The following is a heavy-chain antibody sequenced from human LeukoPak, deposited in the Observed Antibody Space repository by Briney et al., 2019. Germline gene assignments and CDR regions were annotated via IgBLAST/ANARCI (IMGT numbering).Heavy chain of an antibody. CDR1: GFTVSSNY. D-gene: IGHD6-13*01. CDR3: AREPGIAAAGVDY. V-gene: IGHV3-66*01. J-gene: IGHJ4*02. Sequence: GGSLRLSCAASGFTVSSNYMSWVRQAPGKGLEWVSVIYSGGSTYYADSVKGRFTISRDNSKNTLYLQMNSLRADDTAVYYCAREPGIAAAGVDYWGQGTLVTVSS. CDR2: IYSGGST.